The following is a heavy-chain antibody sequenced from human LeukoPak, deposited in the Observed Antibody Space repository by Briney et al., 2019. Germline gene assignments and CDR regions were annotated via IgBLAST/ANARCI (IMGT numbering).Heavy chain of an antibody. D-gene: IGHD4-23*01. CDR1: GFTFSSYS. Sequence: PGGSLRLSCAASGFTFSSYSMNWVRQAPGKGLEWVSSISSSSSYIYYADSVKGRFTISRDNAKNSLYLQMNSLRAEDTAVYYCSRDLVGDYGGGFDYWGQGTLVTVSS. V-gene: IGHV3-21*01. J-gene: IGHJ4*02. CDR2: ISSSSSYI. CDR3: SRDLVGDYGGGFDY.